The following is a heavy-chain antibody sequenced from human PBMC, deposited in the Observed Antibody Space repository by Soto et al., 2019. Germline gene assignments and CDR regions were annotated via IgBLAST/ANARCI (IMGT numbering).Heavy chain of an antibody. Sequence: GGSLRLSCAASGFTFSSYAMSWVRQAPGKGLEWVSAISGSGGSTSYAQKFQGRVTMTRDTSTSTVYMELSSLRSEDTAVYYCAHSGYDYYYYGMDVWGQGTTVTVSS. CDR2: ISGSGGST. D-gene: IGHD5-12*01. CDR1: GFTFSSYA. CDR3: AHSGYDYYYYGMDV. J-gene: IGHJ6*02. V-gene: IGHV3-23*01.